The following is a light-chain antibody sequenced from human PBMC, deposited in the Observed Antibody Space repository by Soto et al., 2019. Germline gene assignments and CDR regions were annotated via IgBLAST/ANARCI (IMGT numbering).Light chain of an antibody. CDR1: HSVSSN. CDR2: GAS. J-gene: IGKJ1*01. Sequence: EIVMTQSPATLSVSPGERATLSCTASHSVSSNLAWYQQKPCQAPRLLIYGASTRATGIPARFSGSGSGTEFTLTISSLQSEDFAVYYCQQYNNWPRTFGQGTKVEIK. V-gene: IGKV3-15*01. CDR3: QQYNNWPRT.